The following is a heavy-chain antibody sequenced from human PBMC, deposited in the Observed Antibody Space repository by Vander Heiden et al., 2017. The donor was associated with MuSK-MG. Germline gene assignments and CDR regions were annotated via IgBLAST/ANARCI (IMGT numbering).Heavy chain of an antibody. V-gene: IGHV4-59*01. Sequence: QVQLQESGPGLVKPSETLSLTCTVSVGSISRYYWSWIRQPPGKGLEWIGYIYYSGSTNYNPSLKSRVTISVDTSKNQFSLKLSSVTAADTAVYYCARGGSATTVTTRFDYWGQGTLVTVSS. J-gene: IGHJ4*02. D-gene: IGHD4-17*01. CDR1: VGSISRYY. CDR2: IYYSGST. CDR3: ARGGSATTVTTRFDY.